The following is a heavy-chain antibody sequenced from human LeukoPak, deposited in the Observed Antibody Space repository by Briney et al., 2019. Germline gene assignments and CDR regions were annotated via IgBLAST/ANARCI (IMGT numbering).Heavy chain of an antibody. CDR2: INSDGSNT. Sequence: GGSLRLSCVASGFPFSSYWVHWVRQVGGKGLVWVSRINSDGSNTVYADSVKGRFTISRDNAKNTLYLQMNCLRAEDTAVYYCVRTTGWPDCWGQGTLVTVSS. CDR1: GFPFSSYW. V-gene: IGHV3-74*01. CDR3: VRTTGWPDC. J-gene: IGHJ4*02. D-gene: IGHD6-19*01.